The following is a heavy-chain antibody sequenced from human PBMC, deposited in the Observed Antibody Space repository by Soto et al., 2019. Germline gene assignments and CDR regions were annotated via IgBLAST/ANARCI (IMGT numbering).Heavy chain of an antibody. V-gene: IGHV3-30*18. CDR2: ISYDGSNK. D-gene: IGHD2-2*01. Sequence: PGGSLRLSCAASGFTFSSYGMHWVRQAPGKGLEWVAVISYDGSNKYYADSVKGRFTISRDNSKNTLYLQMNSLRAEDTAVYYCAKDLRYQLLFYYYYYGMDVWGQGTTVTVSS. J-gene: IGHJ6*02. CDR1: GFTFSSYG. CDR3: AKDLRYQLLFYYYYYGMDV.